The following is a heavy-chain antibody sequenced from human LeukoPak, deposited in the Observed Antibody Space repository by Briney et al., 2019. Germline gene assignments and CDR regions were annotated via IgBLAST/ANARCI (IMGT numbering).Heavy chain of an antibody. CDR3: AKDLTYGSQGRSDS. V-gene: IGHV3-30*02. CDR1: GFTFSTYD. D-gene: IGHD3-10*01. CDR2: IRYDGNSE. J-gene: IGHJ4*02. Sequence: GGSLRLSCTASGFTFSTYDMHWVRQAPGKGLQWVTFIRYDGNSESYADSVKGRFIASRDNSKNTLYLQMNSLRLEDTALYFCAKDLTYGSQGRSDSWGQGTLVTVSS.